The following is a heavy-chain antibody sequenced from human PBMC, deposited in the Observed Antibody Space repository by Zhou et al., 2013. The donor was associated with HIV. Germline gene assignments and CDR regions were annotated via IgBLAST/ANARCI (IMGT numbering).Heavy chain of an antibody. J-gene: IGHJ4*02. D-gene: IGHD3-3*01. CDR2: FDPEDGET. CDR1: GYTFTSYY. Sequence: QVQLVQSGAEVKKPGASVKVSCKASGYTFTSYYMHWVRQAPGKGLEWMGGFDPEDGETIYAQKFQGRVTMTTDTSTSTAYMELTRLRSDDTAMYYCARDHGFWSGRKIDYWGQGNLVTVSS. CDR3: ARDHGFWSGRKIDY. V-gene: IGHV1-46*01.